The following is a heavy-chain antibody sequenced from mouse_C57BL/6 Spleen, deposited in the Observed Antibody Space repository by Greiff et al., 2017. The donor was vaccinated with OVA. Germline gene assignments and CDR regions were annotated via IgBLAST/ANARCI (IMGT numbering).Heavy chain of an antibody. Sequence: DVMLVESGEGLVKPGGSLKLSCAASGFTFSSYAMSWVRQTPEQRLEWVAYISSGGDYIYYADTVKGRFTISRDNARNTLYLQMSSLQSEDTAMYYCTRDPNYYGSSYPYAMDYWGQGTSVTVSS. V-gene: IGHV5-9-1*02. CDR1: GFTFSSYA. CDR2: ISSGGDYI. J-gene: IGHJ4*01. CDR3: TRDPNYYGSSYPYAMDY. D-gene: IGHD1-1*01.